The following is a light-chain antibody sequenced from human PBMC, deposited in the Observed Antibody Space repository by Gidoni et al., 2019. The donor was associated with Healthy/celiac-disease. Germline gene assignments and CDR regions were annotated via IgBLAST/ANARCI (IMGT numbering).Light chain of an antibody. V-gene: IGKV3-15*01. Sequence: EIVMTQSPATLSVSPGERATLSYRASQSVSSNLAWYQQKPGQGPRLLIYVASTRATGIPARFSGSGSGTEFTLTIRSLQSEDFAVYYCQQYNNWPYTFGQGTKLEIK. CDR2: VAS. J-gene: IGKJ2*01. CDR1: QSVSSN. CDR3: QQYNNWPYT.